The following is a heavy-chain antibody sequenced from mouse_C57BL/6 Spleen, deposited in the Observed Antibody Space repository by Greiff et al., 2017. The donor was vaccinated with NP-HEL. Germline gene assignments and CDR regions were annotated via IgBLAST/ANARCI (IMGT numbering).Heavy chain of an antibody. CDR3: ARSDITTVEDY. CDR1: GYTFTSYW. Sequence: VQLQQPGAELVKPGASVKLSCKASGYTFTSYWMQWVKQRPGQGLEWIGEIDPSDSYTNYNQKFKGKATLTVDTSSSPAYMQLSSLTSEDSAVYYCARSDITTVEDYWGQGTTLTVSS. D-gene: IGHD1-1*01. CDR2: IDPSDSYT. J-gene: IGHJ2*01. V-gene: IGHV1-50*01.